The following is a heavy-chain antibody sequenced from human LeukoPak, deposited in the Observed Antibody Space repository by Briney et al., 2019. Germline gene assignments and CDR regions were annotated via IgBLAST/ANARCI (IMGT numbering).Heavy chain of an antibody. V-gene: IGHV1-69*01. J-gene: IGHJ5*02. CDR1: GGTFTSYA. CDR2: IIPIFGTT. CDR3: GKVESAYCSGVNCYFNWFDT. D-gene: IGHD2-15*01. Sequence: SVKVSCKASGGTFTSYAISWVRQAPGQGLEWMGGIIPIFGTTNYAQTFQDRVTITADDPPSTVYLELGSLRSEDTAVYYCGKVESAYCSGVNCYFNWFDTRGQGTLVTVSS.